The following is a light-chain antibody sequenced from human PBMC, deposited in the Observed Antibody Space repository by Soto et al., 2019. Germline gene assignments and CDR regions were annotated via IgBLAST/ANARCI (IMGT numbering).Light chain of an antibody. V-gene: IGKV3-20*01. J-gene: IGKJ3*01. CDR2: AS. CDR3: QHYGTSAL. CDR1: QRVSDSY. Sequence: EIVLTQSPGTLSLSPGERATLSCRARQRVSDSYLAWYQQKPGQAPRLLIYASSRATGIPDRFSGSGSGTDFTLTISRLEPEDFAVYSCQHYGTSALFGPGTTVDIK.